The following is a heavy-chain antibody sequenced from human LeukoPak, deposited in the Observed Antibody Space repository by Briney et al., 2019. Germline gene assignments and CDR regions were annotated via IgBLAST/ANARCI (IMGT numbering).Heavy chain of an antibody. D-gene: IGHD3-10*01. CDR2: ISGYNGNT. CDR3: ARVGGITMVRGVIITEPPDY. J-gene: IGHJ4*02. V-gene: IGHV1-18*01. CDR1: GYTFTNYG. Sequence: ASVKVSCKASGYTFTNYGISWVRQAPGQGLEWMGWISGYNGNTNYAQKSQDRVTMTTDTSTNAAHMELRSLRSDDTAVYYCARVGGITMVRGVIITEPPDYWGQGTLVTVS.